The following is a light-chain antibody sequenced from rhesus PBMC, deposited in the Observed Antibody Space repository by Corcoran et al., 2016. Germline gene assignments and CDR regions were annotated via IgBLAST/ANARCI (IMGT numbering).Light chain of an antibody. J-gene: IGKJ3*01. V-gene: IGKV2-104*02. CDR1: QSLLDSEDGNTY. Sequence: DIVVTQTPLSLPVTPGEPASISCRSSQSLLDSEDGNTYLDWYLQKPGQSPQLLIYEVSNRASGVPDRCSGSGSNTDFTLKISRVEAEDVGVYYCMQGIEFPFTFCPGTKLDIK. CDR2: EVS. CDR3: MQGIEFPFT.